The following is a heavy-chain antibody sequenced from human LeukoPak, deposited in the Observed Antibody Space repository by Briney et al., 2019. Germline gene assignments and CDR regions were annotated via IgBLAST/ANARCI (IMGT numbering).Heavy chain of an antibody. CDR2: IYYSGST. CDR3: ASRAKTINTALDY. D-gene: IGHD5-12*01. Sequence: SETLSLTCTVSGGSISSYYRSWIRQPPGKGLEWIGYIYYSGSTNYNPSLKSRVTISVDTSKNQFSLKLSSVTAADTAVYYCASRAKTINTALDYWGQGTLVTVSS. J-gene: IGHJ4*02. V-gene: IGHV4-59*12. CDR1: GGSISSYY.